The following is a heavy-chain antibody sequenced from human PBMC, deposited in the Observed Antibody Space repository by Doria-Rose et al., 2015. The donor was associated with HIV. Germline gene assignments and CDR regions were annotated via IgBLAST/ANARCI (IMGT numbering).Heavy chain of an antibody. D-gene: IGHD6-13*01. V-gene: IGHV2-26*01. Sequence: QESGPVLVKPTETLTLTCTVSGVSLSSPGMGVSWIRQPPGKALEWLANIFSDDERSYETSLKSRLTIPRGTSKSQVVLTMTDMDPVDTATYYCARIKSSRWYHKYYFDFWGQGTLVIVSA. CDR3: ARIKSSRWYHKYYFDF. CDR2: IFSDDER. J-gene: IGHJ4*02. CDR1: GVSLSSPGMG.